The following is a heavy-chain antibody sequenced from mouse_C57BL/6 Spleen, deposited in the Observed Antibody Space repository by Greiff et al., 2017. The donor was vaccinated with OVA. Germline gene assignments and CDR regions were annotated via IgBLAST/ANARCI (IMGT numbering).Heavy chain of an antibody. J-gene: IGHJ2*01. Sequence: QVQLRQPGAELVRPGSSVKLSCKASGYTFTSYWMHWVKQRPIQGLEWIGNIDPSDSETHYNQKFKDKATLTVDKSSSTAYMQLSSLTSEDSAVYYSARWDYDGNFGYWGKGTTLTVSS. CDR2: IDPSDSET. V-gene: IGHV1-52*01. D-gene: IGHD2-4*01. CDR1: GYTFTSYW. CDR3: ARWDYDGNFGY.